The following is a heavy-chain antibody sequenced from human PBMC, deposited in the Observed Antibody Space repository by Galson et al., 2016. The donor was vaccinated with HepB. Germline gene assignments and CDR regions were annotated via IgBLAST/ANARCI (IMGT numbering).Heavy chain of an antibody. Sequence: SLRLSCAASGFTFSTYGMHWVRQAPGKGLEWVALISYDGKSESYADSVKGRVTISSDNSKNTLYLQMHSLRGEDTAVYYCARDRSSWFRSSWYFDLWGRGTLVTFSS. D-gene: IGHD6-13*01. J-gene: IGHJ2*01. V-gene: IGHV3-30*03. CDR2: ISYDGKSE. CDR1: GFTFSTYG. CDR3: ARDRSSWFRSSWYFDL.